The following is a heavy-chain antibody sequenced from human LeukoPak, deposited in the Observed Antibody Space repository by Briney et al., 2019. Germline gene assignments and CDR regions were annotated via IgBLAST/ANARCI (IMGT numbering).Heavy chain of an antibody. CDR2: IQTDGSEE. CDR1: GFIFRLYG. CDR3: AKDQVTH. J-gene: IGHJ4*02. Sequence: GGSLRLSCTASGFIFRLYGMHWVRQAPGKGLEWVGFIQTDGSEEFYADSVRGRFSISRDNSENTVSLQMNSLRTEDTAVYYCAKDQVTHWGQGTLVTVSS. V-gene: IGHV3-30*02.